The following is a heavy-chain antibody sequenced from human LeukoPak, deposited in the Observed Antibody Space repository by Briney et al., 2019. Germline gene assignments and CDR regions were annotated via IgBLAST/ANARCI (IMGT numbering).Heavy chain of an antibody. CDR3: ARDKRDGYNFSNWFDP. CDR1: GGSISSYY. V-gene: IGHV4-59*01. J-gene: IGHJ5*02. D-gene: IGHD5-24*01. CDR2: IYYSGST. Sequence: SETLSLTCTVSGGSISSYYWSWIRQPPGKGLEWIGYIYYSGSTNYNPSLKSRVTISVDTSKSQFSLKLSSVTAADTAVYYCARDKRDGYNFSNWFDPWGQGTLVTVSS.